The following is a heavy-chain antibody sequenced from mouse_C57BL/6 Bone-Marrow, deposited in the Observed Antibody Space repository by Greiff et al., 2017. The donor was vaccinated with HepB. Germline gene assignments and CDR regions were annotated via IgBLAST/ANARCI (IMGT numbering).Heavy chain of an antibody. V-gene: IGHV1-64*01. D-gene: IGHD3-2*02. J-gene: IGHJ4*01. Sequence: QVQLQQPGAELVKPGASVKLSCKASGYTFTSYWMNWVKQRPGQGLEWIGMIHPNSGSTNYNEKFKSKATLTVDKSSSTAYMQLSSLTSEDAAVYYCARSGYCNPYYAMDSRGQGTSVTVSS. CDR1: GYTFTSYW. CDR2: IHPNSGST. CDR3: ARSGYCNPYYAMDS.